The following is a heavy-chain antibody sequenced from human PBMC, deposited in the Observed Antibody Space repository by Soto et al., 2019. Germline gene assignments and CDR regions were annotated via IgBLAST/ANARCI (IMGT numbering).Heavy chain of an antibody. D-gene: IGHD6-19*01. CDR2: ISTSNGNT. CDR1: GYIFSSYG. V-gene: IGHV1-18*03. J-gene: IGHJ4*02. Sequence: GASGKVSCKASGYIFSSYGISWVRQAPGQGLEWMGWISTSNGNTKYGQRIQGRVTMTTDTSTGTAYIELTNLRSDDMAVYYCARTLSSAASPYYFDCWGQGSLVTVSS. CDR3: ARTLSSAASPYYFDC.